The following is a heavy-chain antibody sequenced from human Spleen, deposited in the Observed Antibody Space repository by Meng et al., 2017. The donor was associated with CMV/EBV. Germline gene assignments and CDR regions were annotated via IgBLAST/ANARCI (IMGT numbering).Heavy chain of an antibody. D-gene: IGHD2-15*01. CDR3: ARDRERAMVVLVVYDMDV. Sequence: GESLKISCAGSALILKYSALRWVRQAPGKGLEWVSFISRSSSYIYYADSVKGRFTISRDNAKNSLYLQMNSLRAEDTAVYYCARDRERAMVVLVVYDMDVWGQGTTVTVSS. CDR1: ALILKYSA. V-gene: IGHV3-21*06. CDR2: ISRSSSYI. J-gene: IGHJ6*02.